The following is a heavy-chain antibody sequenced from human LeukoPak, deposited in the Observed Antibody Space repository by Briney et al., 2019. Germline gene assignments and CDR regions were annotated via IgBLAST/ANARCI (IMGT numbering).Heavy chain of an antibody. V-gene: IGHV3-21*01. D-gene: IGHD1-26*01. CDR2: ISSSSSYI. Sequence: PGGSLRLSCAASGFTFSSYSMNWVRQAPGKGLEWVSSISSSSSYIYYADSVKGRFTISRDNAKNSLYLQMNSLRAEDTAVYYCAREMGWSYYFDYWGQGTLVTVSS. J-gene: IGHJ4*02. CDR3: AREMGWSYYFDY. CDR1: GFTFSSYS.